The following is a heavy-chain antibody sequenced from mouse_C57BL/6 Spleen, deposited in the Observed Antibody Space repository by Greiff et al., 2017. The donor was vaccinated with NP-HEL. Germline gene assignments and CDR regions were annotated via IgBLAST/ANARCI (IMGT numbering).Heavy chain of an antibody. CDR2: IDPNSGGT. CDR3: AREWDDGYYAAWFAY. Sequence: QVQLQQPGAELVKPGASVKLSCKASGYTFTSYWMHWVKQRPGRGLEWIGRIDPNSGGTKYNEKFKSKATLTVDKPSSPAYMQLSSLTSEDSAVYYCAREWDDGYYAAWFAYWGQGTLVTVSA. D-gene: IGHD2-3*01. CDR1: GYTFTSYW. J-gene: IGHJ3*01. V-gene: IGHV1-72*01.